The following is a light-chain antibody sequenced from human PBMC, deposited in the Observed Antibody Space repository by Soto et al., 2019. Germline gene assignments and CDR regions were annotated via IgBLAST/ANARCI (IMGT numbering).Light chain of an antibody. CDR2: GAF. V-gene: IGKV3-15*01. CDR1: QSVNSN. Sequence: EIVMTQSPVTLSVSPGERATLSCRASQSVNSNLAWYQQKPGQAPSLLIYGAFTRATGIPARFSGTGSGTGFTLTISSLQSEDFALYYCQQYNDWPLTFGGGTKVDI. J-gene: IGKJ4*01. CDR3: QQYNDWPLT.